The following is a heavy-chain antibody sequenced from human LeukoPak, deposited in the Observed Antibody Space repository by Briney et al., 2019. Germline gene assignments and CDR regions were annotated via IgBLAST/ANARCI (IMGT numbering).Heavy chain of an antibody. J-gene: IGHJ4*02. Sequence: GSLRLSCAASGFTFSIYAMSWVRQAPGKGLEWVSAIGDTTYYADSVEGRFTISRDNSKNTLYLQMNSLRAEDTAVYYCAREVTHWGQGTLVTVSS. CDR3: AREVTH. CDR2: IGDTT. V-gene: IGHV3-23*01. D-gene: IGHD2-21*02. CDR1: GFTFSIYA.